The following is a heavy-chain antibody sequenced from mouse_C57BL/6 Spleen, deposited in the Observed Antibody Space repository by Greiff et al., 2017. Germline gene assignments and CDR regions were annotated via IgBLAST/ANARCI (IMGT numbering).Heavy chain of an antibody. CDR2: IDPSDSET. Sequence: VQLQQPGAELVRPGSSVKLSCKASGYTFTSYWMHWVKQRPIQGLEWIGNIDPSDSETHYNQKFKDKATLTVDKSSSTAYMQLNSLTSEDSAVYFCARLEIHYAMDYWGQGTSVTVSS. CDR1: GYTFTSYW. J-gene: IGHJ4*01. V-gene: IGHV1-52*01. CDR3: ARLEIHYAMDY.